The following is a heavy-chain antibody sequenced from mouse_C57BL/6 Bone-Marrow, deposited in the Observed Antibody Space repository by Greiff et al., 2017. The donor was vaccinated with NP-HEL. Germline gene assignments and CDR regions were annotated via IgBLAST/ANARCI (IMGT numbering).Heavy chain of an antibody. J-gene: IGHJ1*03. Sequence: EVQRVESGGGLVKPGGSLKLSCAASGFTFSSYAMSWVRQTPEKRLEWVATISDGGSYTYYPANVKGRFTISSDNAKNNQYRQMSHLKAEDTAMYYCARDYYGSSWGYFDVWGTGTTVTVSS. CDR2: ISDGGSYT. CDR1: GFTFSSYA. V-gene: IGHV5-4*01. CDR3: ARDYYGSSWGYFDV. D-gene: IGHD1-1*01.